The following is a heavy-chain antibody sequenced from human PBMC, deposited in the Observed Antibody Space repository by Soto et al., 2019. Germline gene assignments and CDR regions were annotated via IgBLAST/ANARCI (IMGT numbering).Heavy chain of an antibody. Sequence: LSLSCAASGVTFSSYSMNWVRHAPGKGLEWVSSISSSSSYIYYADSVKGRFTISRDNAKNSLYLQMNSLRAEDTAVYYCAREVRKSSSGPFFDYWGQRTLVTVCS. V-gene: IGHV3-21*01. CDR3: AREVRKSSSGPFFDY. CDR1: GVTFSSYS. CDR2: ISSSSSYI. D-gene: IGHD6-19*01. J-gene: IGHJ4*02.